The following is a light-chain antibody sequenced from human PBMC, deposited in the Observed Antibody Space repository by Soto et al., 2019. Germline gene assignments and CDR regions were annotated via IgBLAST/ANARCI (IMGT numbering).Light chain of an antibody. Sequence: EIVLTQSPGTLSLSPGERATLSCKASQSVSSSHLAWYQQKVGQPPRLLLHETSTRATGIPDRFSGSGPGTDFTLTISRLEPEDFAMYYCQQFGNSLYTFGQGTKLEI. CDR3: QQFGNSLYT. CDR2: ETS. CDR1: QSVSSSH. J-gene: IGKJ2*01. V-gene: IGKV3-20*01.